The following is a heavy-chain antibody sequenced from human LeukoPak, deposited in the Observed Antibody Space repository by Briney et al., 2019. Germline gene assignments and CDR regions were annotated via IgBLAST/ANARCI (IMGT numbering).Heavy chain of an antibody. CDR3: ARDVESGSYYEGY. J-gene: IGHJ4*02. D-gene: IGHD3-3*01. CDR1: GFTFSIYS. V-gene: IGHV3-48*01. CDR2: ISSGSSTI. Sequence: PGGPLRLSCAASGFTFSIYSMNWVRQAPGKGLEWVSFISSGSSTIYYADSVKGRFTISRDNAKNSLYLQMNSLRAEDTAVYYCARDVESGSYYEGYWGQGTLVTVSS.